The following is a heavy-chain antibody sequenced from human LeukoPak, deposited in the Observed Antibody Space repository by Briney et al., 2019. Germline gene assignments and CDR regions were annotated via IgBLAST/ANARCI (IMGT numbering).Heavy chain of an antibody. CDR1: GFTFSSYA. D-gene: IGHD3-10*01. Sequence: GGSLRLSCAASGFTFSSYAMSWVRQAPGKGLEWVSAISGIGGSTYYADSVKGRFTISRDNSKNTLYLQMNSLRAEDTAVYYCAKGISPPLTMVRGVIINYYYYGMDVWGQGTTVTVSS. J-gene: IGHJ6*02. CDR2: ISGIGGST. V-gene: IGHV3-23*01. CDR3: AKGISPPLTMVRGVIINYYYYGMDV.